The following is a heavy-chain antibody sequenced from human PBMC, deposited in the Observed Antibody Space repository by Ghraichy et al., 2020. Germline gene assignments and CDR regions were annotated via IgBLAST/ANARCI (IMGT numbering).Heavy chain of an antibody. J-gene: IGHJ4*02. CDR3: ARDRLSGYYDSSGTFDY. V-gene: IGHV4-38-2*02. CDR2: IYHSGST. Sequence: SETLSLTCTVSGYSISSGYYWGWIRQPPGKGLEWIGSIYHSGSTYYNPSLKSRVTISVDTSKNQFSLKLSSVTAADTAVYYCARDRLSGYYDSSGTFDYWGQGTLVTVSS. CDR1: GYSISSGYY. D-gene: IGHD3-22*01.